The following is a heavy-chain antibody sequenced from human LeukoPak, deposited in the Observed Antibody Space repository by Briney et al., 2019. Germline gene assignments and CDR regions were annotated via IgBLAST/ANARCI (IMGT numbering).Heavy chain of an antibody. CDR1: GFTFSSYA. Sequence: PGGSLRLSCAASGFTFSSYAMSWVRQAPGKGLEWVSAISGSGGSTYYADSVKGRFTISRDNSKNTLYLQMNSLRAEDTAVYYCAKDPTYYDSSGYYYDYYYYGMDVWGQGTTVTVSS. J-gene: IGHJ6*02. D-gene: IGHD3-22*01. CDR3: AKDPTYYDSSGYYYDYYYYGMDV. CDR2: ISGSGGST. V-gene: IGHV3-23*01.